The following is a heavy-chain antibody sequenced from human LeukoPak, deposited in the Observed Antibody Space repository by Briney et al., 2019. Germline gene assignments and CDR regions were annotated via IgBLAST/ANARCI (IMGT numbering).Heavy chain of an antibody. D-gene: IGHD6-19*01. Sequence: GGSLRLSCAASGFTFSSYSMNWVRQAPGKGLEWVSYISSSSSTIYYADSVKGRFTISRDNAKNSLYLQMNSLRDEDTAVYYCARDIYSSSGWFEGFQHWGQGTLVTVSS. CDR1: GFTFSSYS. J-gene: IGHJ1*01. CDR2: ISSSSSTI. V-gene: IGHV3-48*02. CDR3: ARDIYSSSGWFEGFQH.